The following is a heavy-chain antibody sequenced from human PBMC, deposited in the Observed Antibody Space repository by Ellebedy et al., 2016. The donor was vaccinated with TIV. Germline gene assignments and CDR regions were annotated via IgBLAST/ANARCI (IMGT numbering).Heavy chain of an antibody. D-gene: IGHD1-26*01. Sequence: GGSLRLSXAASGFTFTTYWMSWIRQAQGKGLEWLANIKGDGSNRYYVDSVKGRFTISRDNAKNSLYLQMDSLRAEDTAVYYCVRGGGSFDYWGQGALVTVSS. J-gene: IGHJ4*02. V-gene: IGHV3-7*01. CDR3: VRGGGSFDY. CDR1: GFTFTTYW. CDR2: IKGDGSNR.